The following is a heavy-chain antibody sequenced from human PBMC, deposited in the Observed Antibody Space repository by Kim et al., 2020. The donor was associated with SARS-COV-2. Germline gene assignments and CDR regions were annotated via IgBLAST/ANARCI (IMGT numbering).Heavy chain of an antibody. V-gene: IGHV3-48*01. Sequence: GGSLRLSCAASGFTFSSYSMNWVRQAPGKGLEWVSCISCSSSSIDYADSVKGRFTISRDKAKNSLYLQINSLRAEDTAVYYCTRGEFAAVTTACDYGGQG. CDR3: TRGEFAAVTTACDY. CDR2: ISCSSSSI. J-gene: IGHJ4*02. CDR1: GFTFSSYS. D-gene: IGHD4-17*01.